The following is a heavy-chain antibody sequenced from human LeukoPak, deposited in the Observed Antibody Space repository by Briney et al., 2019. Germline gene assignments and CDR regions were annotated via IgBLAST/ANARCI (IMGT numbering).Heavy chain of an antibody. Sequence: GGSLRLSCAASGFTFSSYAMSWVRQAPGKGLEWVSAITGSGDLTFYADSVKGRFTISRDNSKNTLHLQMNSLRADDTVVYYCAKEIAAAGEGVLDYWGQGALVTVSS. CDR1: GFTFSSYA. CDR3: AKEIAAAGEGVLDY. V-gene: IGHV3-23*01. CDR2: ITGSGDLT. J-gene: IGHJ4*02. D-gene: IGHD6-13*01.